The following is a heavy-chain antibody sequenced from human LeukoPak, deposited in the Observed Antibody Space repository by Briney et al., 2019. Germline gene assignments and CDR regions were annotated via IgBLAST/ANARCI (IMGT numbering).Heavy chain of an antibody. CDR3: ARPGNSSGYYSDYYFDY. D-gene: IGHD3-22*01. V-gene: IGHV5-51*01. CDR1: GYSFTSYW. J-gene: IGHJ4*02. Sequence: GESLKISCKGSGYSFTSYWIGWVRQMRGKGLEWMGIIYPGDSDTRYSPSLQGQVTISADKSLSTAYLQCSTLKPSGTALYYRARPGNSSGYYSDYYFDYWGQGTLVTVSS. CDR2: IYPGDSDT.